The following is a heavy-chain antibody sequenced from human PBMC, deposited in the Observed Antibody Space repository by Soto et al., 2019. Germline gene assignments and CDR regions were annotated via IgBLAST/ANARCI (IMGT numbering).Heavy chain of an antibody. CDR2: ISGSGGST. V-gene: IGHV3-23*01. CDR1: GGTFIGFA. J-gene: IGHJ5*02. D-gene: IGHD5-12*01. CDR3: AKELGGYSGYVLGWFDP. Sequence: GGSLRVSWAAVGGTFIGFAVSWVRKAPGKGLEWVSAISGSGGSTYYADSVKGRFTISRDNSKNTLYLQMNSLRAEDTAVYYCAKELGGYSGYVLGWFDPWGQRTLVTVSS.